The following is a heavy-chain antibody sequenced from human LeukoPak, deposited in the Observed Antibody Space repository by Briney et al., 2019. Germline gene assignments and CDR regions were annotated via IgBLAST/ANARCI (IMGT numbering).Heavy chain of an antibody. CDR3: AKDGMYSSSFLVAGYYYYMDV. Sequence: GGSLRLSCAASGFTFSSYGMHWVRQAPGKGLEWVAFIRYDGSNKYYADSVKGRFTISRDNSKNTLYPQMNSLRAEDTAVYYCAKDGMYSSSFLVAGYYYYMDVWGKGTTVTISS. CDR1: GFTFSSYG. D-gene: IGHD6-13*01. J-gene: IGHJ6*03. CDR2: IRYDGSNK. V-gene: IGHV3-30*02.